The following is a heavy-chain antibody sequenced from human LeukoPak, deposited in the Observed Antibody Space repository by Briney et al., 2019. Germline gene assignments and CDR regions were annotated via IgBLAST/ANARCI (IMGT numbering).Heavy chain of an antibody. CDR3: ARDSDEYCSGGACSAFDH. V-gene: IGHV3-21*01. CDR2: ISSSSSYI. D-gene: IGHD2-15*01. J-gene: IGHJ4*02. CDR1: AFTFSSYS. Sequence: GGSLRLSCAASAFTFSSYSMNWVRQAPGKGLEWVSSISSSSSYIYYADSVKGRFTISRDNAKKSLYLQMNSLRAEDTAVYYCARDSDEYCSGGACSAFDHWGQGTLVTVSS.